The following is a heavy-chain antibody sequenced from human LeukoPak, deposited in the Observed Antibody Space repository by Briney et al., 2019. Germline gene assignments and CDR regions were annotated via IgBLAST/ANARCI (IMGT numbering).Heavy chain of an antibody. J-gene: IGHJ5*02. CDR1: GFTFSSYS. CDR2: ISGSGGST. CDR3: ARVVTAAWDWFDP. V-gene: IGHV3-21*01. D-gene: IGHD2-2*01. Sequence: GGSLRLSCAASGFTFSSYSMNWVRQAPGKGLEWVSAISGSGGSTYYADSVKGRLTTSRDNAKNSLYLQMNSLRADDTAVYYCARVVTAAWDWFDPWGQGTLVTVSS.